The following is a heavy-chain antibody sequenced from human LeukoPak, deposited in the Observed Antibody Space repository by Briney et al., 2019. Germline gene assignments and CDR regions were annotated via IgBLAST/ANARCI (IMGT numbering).Heavy chain of an antibody. D-gene: IGHD3-10*01. CDR2: IYYSGST. CDR1: GGSISSSSYY. J-gene: IGHJ3*02. Sequence: PSETLSLTCTVSGGSISSSSYYWGWIRQPPGKGLEWIGSIYYSGSTYYNPSLKSRVTISVDTSKNQFSLKLSSATAADTAVYYCARLETYYYGSGRGGAYAFDIWGQGTMVTVSS. V-gene: IGHV4-39*01. CDR3: ARLETYYYGSGRGGAYAFDI.